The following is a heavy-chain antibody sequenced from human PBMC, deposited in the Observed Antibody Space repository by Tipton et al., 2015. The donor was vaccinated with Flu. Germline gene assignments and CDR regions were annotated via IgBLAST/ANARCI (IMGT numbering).Heavy chain of an antibody. J-gene: IGHJ4*02. CDR2: LSGNGGNK. CDR1: GFTFSDYG. V-gene: IGHV3-21*01. CDR3: VREIGGKGSY. Sequence: SLRLSCAASGFTFSDYGMNWIRQTPGKGLEWVSVLSGNGGNKYYADSVKGRFTISRDNAKNSLFLQMNSLGAGDTAVYYCVREIGGKGSYWGQGTLVTVSS. D-gene: IGHD3-10*01.